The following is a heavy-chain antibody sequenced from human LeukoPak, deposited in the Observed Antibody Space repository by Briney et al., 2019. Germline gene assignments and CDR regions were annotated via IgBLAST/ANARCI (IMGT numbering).Heavy chain of an antibody. CDR1: GYTFTSYG. CDR3: ARATDNYSSGWYNYYFDY. CDR2: ISAYNGNT. Sequence: ASVKVSCKASGYTFTSYGISWVRQAPGQGLEWMGWISAYNGNTNYAQKLQGRVTMTTDTSTSTAYMELRSLRSDDTAVYYCARATDNYSSGWYNYYFDYWGQGTLVTVSS. V-gene: IGHV1-18*01. D-gene: IGHD6-19*01. J-gene: IGHJ4*02.